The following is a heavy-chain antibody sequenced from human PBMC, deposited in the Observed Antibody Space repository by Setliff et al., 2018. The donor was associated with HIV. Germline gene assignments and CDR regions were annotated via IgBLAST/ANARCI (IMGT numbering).Heavy chain of an antibody. D-gene: IGHD2-2*03. Sequence: GGSLRLSCVASGFSFGSYWMSWVRQAPGKGLEWVSAISNSSPGNTYYADSVRGRFTISRDNSKNTLFLQINSLRAGDTAVYYCSKVDSGHCDSSSCRDFDYWGQGTLVTVSS. J-gene: IGHJ4*02. V-gene: IGHV3-23*01. CDR3: SKVDSGHCDSSSCRDFDY. CDR1: GFSFGSYW. CDR2: ISNSSPGNT.